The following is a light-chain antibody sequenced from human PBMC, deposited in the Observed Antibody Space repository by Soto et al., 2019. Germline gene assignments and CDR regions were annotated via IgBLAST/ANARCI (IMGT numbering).Light chain of an antibody. CDR1: QSVGRN. CDR2: GAS. J-gene: IGKJ3*01. V-gene: IGKV3-15*01. CDR3: QQYKKDFT. Sequence: EIVMTQSPATLSLSPGERAILSCRASQSVGRNLVWYQHKPGQAPRLLIYGASTRATGIAARFSGSGSGTEFTLTISSLQSEDFATYYCQQYKKDFTFGRGTRVDVK.